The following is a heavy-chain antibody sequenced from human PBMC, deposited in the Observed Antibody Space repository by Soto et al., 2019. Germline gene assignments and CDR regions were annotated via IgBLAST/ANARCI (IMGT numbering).Heavy chain of an antibody. V-gene: IGHV4-59*01. CDR2: IFYSGST. J-gene: IGHJ5*02. Sequence: SETLSLTCSVSGGSISSYYWSWIRQPPGKGLEWIGYIFYSGSTNYNPSLKSRVTISVDTSKNQFSLKLSSVTAADTAVYYCARTELGWFDPWGHGTLVTVSS. CDR1: GGSISSYY. D-gene: IGHD1-26*01. CDR3: ARTELGWFDP.